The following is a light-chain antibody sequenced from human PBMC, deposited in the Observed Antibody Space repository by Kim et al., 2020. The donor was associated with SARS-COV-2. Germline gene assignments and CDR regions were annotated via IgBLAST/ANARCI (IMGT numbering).Light chain of an antibody. J-gene: IGKJ1*01. V-gene: IGKV1-16*02. CDR3: QQYNSYPRA. Sequence: ASVGDRVTITCRESQGISNDLALFQQKPGKAPKPLIYAASSLQSGVPSKFRGSGSGTDSTLTISRVQPEGFATYYCQQYNSYPRAFGRGTKVDIK. CDR2: AAS. CDR1: QGISND.